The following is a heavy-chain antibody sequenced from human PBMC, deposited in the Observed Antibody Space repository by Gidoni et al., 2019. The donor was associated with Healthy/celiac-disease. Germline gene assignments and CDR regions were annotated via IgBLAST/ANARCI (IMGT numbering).Heavy chain of an antibody. J-gene: IGHJ4*02. CDR2: INHSGST. CDR1: GGSFSGYY. D-gene: IGHD3-9*01. V-gene: IGHV4-34*01. Sequence: QVQLQQWGAGLLKPSETLSLTCAVYGGSFSGYYWSWLRQPPGKGLEWIGEINHSGSTNYNPSLKSRVTISVDTSKNQFSLKLSSVTAADTAVYYCARRLRLFYDILTGYKLRGGRFDYWGQGTLVTVSS. CDR3: ARRLRLFYDILTGYKLRGGRFDY.